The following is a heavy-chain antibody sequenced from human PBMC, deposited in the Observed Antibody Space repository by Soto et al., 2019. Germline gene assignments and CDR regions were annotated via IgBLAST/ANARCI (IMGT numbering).Heavy chain of an antibody. CDR1: RFTFSCYA. Sequence: GGSLTLSCSASRFTFSCYAMHWIRQIPGKGLEWMAVILSDDSKHYYTESVKGQFTISRDNSMSTMYLQMNSLRAEDTAMYYCVRTIAVAGTAAFDTWCQEAMLTVS. D-gene: IGHD6-19*01. CDR3: VRTIAVAGTAAFDT. V-gene: IGHV3-30-3*01. J-gene: IGHJ3*02. CDR2: ILSDDSKH.